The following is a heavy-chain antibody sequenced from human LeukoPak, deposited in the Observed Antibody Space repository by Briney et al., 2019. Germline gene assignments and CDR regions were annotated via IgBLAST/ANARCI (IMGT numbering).Heavy chain of an antibody. D-gene: IGHD1-26*01. Sequence: GESLKISCKGSGYSFTNYWIGWVRQMPGKGLEWMGIIYPGDSDARYSPSFQGQVTISTDKSISIVYLQWSSLKASDTAMYYCARLPYSGSYYFDYWGQGTLVTVSS. J-gene: IGHJ4*02. CDR2: IYPGDSDA. CDR3: ARLPYSGSYYFDY. CDR1: GYSFTNYW. V-gene: IGHV5-51*01.